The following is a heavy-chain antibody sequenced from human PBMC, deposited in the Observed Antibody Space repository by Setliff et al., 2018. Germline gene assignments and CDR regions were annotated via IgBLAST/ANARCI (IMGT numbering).Heavy chain of an antibody. D-gene: IGHD1-26*01. CDR3: ARHLSSGSYYGGAYYYMDV. CDR1: GGSISSGSHY. V-gene: IGHV4-61*10. CDR2: IDPSGDT. J-gene: IGHJ6*03. Sequence: TSETLSLTCTVSGGSISSGSHYWTWIRQPTGKRLEWIGHIDPSGDTNYSPPLKRRVTISRDTSKNQCSLKLSSVTAADTAVYYCARHLSSGSYYGGAYYYMDVWGKGTTVTVSS.